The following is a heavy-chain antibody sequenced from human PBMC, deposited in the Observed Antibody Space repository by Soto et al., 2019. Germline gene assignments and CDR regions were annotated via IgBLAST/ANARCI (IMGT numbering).Heavy chain of an antibody. D-gene: IGHD3-3*01. V-gene: IGHV3-48*03. CDR1: GFTFSSYE. J-gene: IGHJ6*02. CDR2: ISSSGSTI. CDR3: ASSYDFWSGQRYGMDV. Sequence: GGSLRLSCAASGFTFSSYEMNWVRQAPGKGLEWVSYISSSGSTIYYADSVKGRFTISRDNAKSSLYLQMNSLRAEDTAVYYCASSYDFWSGQRYGMDVWGQGTTVTVSS.